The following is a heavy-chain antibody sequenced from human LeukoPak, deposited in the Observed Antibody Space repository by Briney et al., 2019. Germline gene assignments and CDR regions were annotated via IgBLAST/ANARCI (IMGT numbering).Heavy chain of an antibody. Sequence: TLSLTCTVSGGSISSGSYYWSWIRQPAGKGLEWIGRIYTSGSTNYDPSLKSRVTMSVDTSKNQFSLKLSSVTAADTAVYYCARLETGYCSSTSCYNGDWFDPWGQGTLVTVSS. J-gene: IGHJ5*02. CDR1: GGSISSGSYY. CDR2: IYTSGST. CDR3: ARLETGYCSSTSCYNGDWFDP. V-gene: IGHV4-61*02. D-gene: IGHD2-2*02.